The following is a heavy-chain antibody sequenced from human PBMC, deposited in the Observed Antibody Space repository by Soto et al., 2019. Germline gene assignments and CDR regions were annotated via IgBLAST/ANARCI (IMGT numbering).Heavy chain of an antibody. D-gene: IGHD5-18*01. CDR1: GFTVSSNY. J-gene: IGHJ3*02. Sequence: GGSLRLSCTASGFTVSSNYMSWVRQAPGKGLEWVSVIKSGGSTDYANSVKGRFTITRDNSKNTLYLQMNSLRAEDTAVYYCASLLNTAMVTSDAFDIWGQGTMVTVSS. V-gene: IGHV3-53*01. CDR2: IKSGGST. CDR3: ASLLNTAMVTSDAFDI.